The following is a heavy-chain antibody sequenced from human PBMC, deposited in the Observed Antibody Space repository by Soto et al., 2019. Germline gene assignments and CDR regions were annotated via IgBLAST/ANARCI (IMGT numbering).Heavy chain of an antibody. D-gene: IGHD3-3*01. J-gene: IGHJ6*03. Sequence: GGSLRLSCAASGFTFSSYAMSWVRQAPGKGLEWVSAISGSGGSTYYADSVKGRFTISRDNSKNTLYLQMNSLRAEDTAVYYCAKVSFDSVLRFLEWLSYMDVWGKGTTVTVSS. CDR1: GFTFSSYA. CDR2: ISGSGGST. CDR3: AKVSFDSVLRFLEWLSYMDV. V-gene: IGHV3-23*01.